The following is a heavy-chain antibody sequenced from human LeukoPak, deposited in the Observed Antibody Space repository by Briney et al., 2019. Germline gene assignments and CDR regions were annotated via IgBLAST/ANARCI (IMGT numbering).Heavy chain of an antibody. CDR1: GFTFSSYG. Sequence: GGSLRLSCAASGFTFSSYGMNWVRQAPGKGLEWVSYISTSSNRIDYADSVKGRFIMSRENAKKLLYLQMNSLRDEDTAMYYCARVSAPGTSGWYFGYWGQGTLVTVSS. J-gene: IGHJ4*02. D-gene: IGHD6-19*01. CDR2: ISTSSNRI. V-gene: IGHV3-48*02. CDR3: ARVSAPGTSGWYFGY.